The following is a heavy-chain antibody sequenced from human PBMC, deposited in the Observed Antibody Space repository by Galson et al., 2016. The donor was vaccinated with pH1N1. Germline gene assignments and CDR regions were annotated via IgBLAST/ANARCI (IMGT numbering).Heavy chain of an antibody. CDR1: GGTFSSYG. Sequence: SVKVSCKASGGTFSSYGISWVRQAPGQGLEWMGRIIPIFGTANYAQKFQGRVTITADKSSSTVYMEVNRLTSQDTAVDYCARGYSYHNNDGFDLRGQGTMVTVSA. J-gene: IGHJ3*01. CDR3: ARGYSYHNNDGFDL. V-gene: IGHV1-69*06. CDR2: IIPIFGTA. D-gene: IGHD5-18*01.